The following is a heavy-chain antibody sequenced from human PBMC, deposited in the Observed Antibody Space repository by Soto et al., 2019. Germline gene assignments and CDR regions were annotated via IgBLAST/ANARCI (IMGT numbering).Heavy chain of an antibody. J-gene: IGHJ5*02. V-gene: IGHV1-24*01. CDR2: FDPEDGET. Sequence: ASVKVSCNVSGYTLTELSMHWVRQAPGKGLEWMGGFDPEDGETIYAQKFQGRVTMTEDTSTDTAYMELSSLRPEDTAVYYCATEGSDYSNYAGWFDPWGQGTLVTVSS. CDR1: GYTLTELS. CDR3: ATEGSDYSNYAGWFDP. D-gene: IGHD4-4*01.